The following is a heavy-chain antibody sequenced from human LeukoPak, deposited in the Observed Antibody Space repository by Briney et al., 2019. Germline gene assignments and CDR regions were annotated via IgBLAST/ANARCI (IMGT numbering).Heavy chain of an antibody. CDR3: ARVYYYDSSGYQPESLTKNDAFDI. CDR1: GGTFSSYA. CDR2: INPNSGGT. D-gene: IGHD3-22*01. J-gene: IGHJ3*02. V-gene: IGHV1-2*06. Sequence: ASVKVSCKASGGTFSSYAISWVRQAPGQGLEWMGRINPNSGGTNYAQKFQGRVTMTRDTSISTAYMELSRLRSDDTAVYYCARVYYYDSSGYQPESLTKNDAFDIWGQGTMVTVSS.